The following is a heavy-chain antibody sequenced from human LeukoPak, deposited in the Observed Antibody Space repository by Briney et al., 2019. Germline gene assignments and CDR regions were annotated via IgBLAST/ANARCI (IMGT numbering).Heavy chain of an antibody. Sequence: SETLSLTCTVSGGYISGFYWSWIRQPPEEGLEWIGYVHYSGSTNYNPSLKSRVIISVDTSKNQFSLKLSSVTAADTAVYYCARDPRGYGPAEYFQHWGQGTLVTVSS. V-gene: IGHV4-59*01. J-gene: IGHJ1*01. CDR3: ARDPRGYGPAEYFQH. CDR2: VHYSGST. D-gene: IGHD5-12*01. CDR1: GGYISGFY.